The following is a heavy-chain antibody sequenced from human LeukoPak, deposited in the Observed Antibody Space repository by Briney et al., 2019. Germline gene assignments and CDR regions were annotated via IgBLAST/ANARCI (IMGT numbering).Heavy chain of an antibody. Sequence: GGSLRLSCAASGFTLSSYAMSWVRQAPGKGLEWVSSISASGGSTNYADSVKGRFTISRDNSKNTVYLQMNSLRAEDTAVYYCAKVMKGSERLTMVRGVIIKTAGLYYMDVWGKGATVTVSS. CDR3: AKVMKGSERLTMVRGVIIKTAGLYYMDV. V-gene: IGHV3-23*01. CDR2: ISASGGST. J-gene: IGHJ6*03. D-gene: IGHD3-10*01. CDR1: GFTLSSYA.